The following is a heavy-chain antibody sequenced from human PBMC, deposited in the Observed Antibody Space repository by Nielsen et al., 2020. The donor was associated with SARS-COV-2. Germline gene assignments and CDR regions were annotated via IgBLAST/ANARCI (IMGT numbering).Heavy chain of an antibody. J-gene: IGHJ6*02. CDR2: IAWDDDK. CDR1: GFSLSTSGMR. V-gene: IGHV2-70*04. CDR3: ARGYYDILTGYYYGMDV. Sequence: SGPTLVKPTQTLTLTCTFSGFSLSTSGMRVSWIRQPPGKALEWLARIAWDDDKFYSTSLKTRLTISKDTSKNQVVLTMTNMDPVDTATYYCARGYYDILTGYYYGMDVWGQGTTVTVSS. D-gene: IGHD3-9*01.